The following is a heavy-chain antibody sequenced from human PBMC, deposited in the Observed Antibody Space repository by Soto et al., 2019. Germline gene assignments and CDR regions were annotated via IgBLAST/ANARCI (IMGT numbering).Heavy chain of an antibody. Sequence: GGSLRLSCAAPGFTFDEYAMYWFRQAPGKGLEWVSGISWNSGSIGYADSVKGRFTISRDNAKNSLYLQMNSLRAEDTALYHCVKGRDYDVLTGVFDYWGQGTLVTVSS. V-gene: IGHV3-9*01. CDR2: ISWNSGSI. CDR1: GFTFDEYA. J-gene: IGHJ4*02. CDR3: VKGRDYDVLTGVFDY. D-gene: IGHD3-9*01.